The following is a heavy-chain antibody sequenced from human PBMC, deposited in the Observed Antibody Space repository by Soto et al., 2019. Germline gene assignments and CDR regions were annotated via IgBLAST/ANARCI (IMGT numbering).Heavy chain of an antibody. CDR1: GVPVDNYA. J-gene: IGHJ6*02. V-gene: IGHV3-23*01. Sequence: PGGSLRLSCAASGVPVDNYAMSWVRQGPGKGLEWVSVINGGGDITYYADSVKGRFTISRDNSNNTLYLQINSMRAEDSAVYYWAKDVGSCRGICYDYGDYGMDVWGQG. CDR2: INGGGDIT. D-gene: IGHD3-16*01. CDR3: AKDVGSCRGICYDYGDYGMDV.